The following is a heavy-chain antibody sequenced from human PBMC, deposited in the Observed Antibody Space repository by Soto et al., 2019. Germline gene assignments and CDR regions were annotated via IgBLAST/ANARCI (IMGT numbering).Heavy chain of an antibody. J-gene: IGHJ4*02. CDR1: GFTFSSYA. V-gene: IGHV3-23*01. CDR3: AKIYGSSAYYPDY. CDR2: ISATGGST. Sequence: GGSQILSGAPSGFTFSSYAMRWLRHPLGRGLEWVSAISATGGSTYYADSVKGRFTISRDNSKNTLYLQMNSLRAEDTAVYYCAKIYGSSAYYPDYWGQGALVTFSS. D-gene: IGHD3-22*01.